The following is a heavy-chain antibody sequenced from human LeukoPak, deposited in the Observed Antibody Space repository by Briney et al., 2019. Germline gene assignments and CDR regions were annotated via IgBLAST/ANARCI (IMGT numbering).Heavy chain of an antibody. J-gene: IGHJ3*02. CDR1: GLRFSTYW. CDR2: IKQDGSEK. CDR3: VRDQGTTMSSYGFDM. D-gene: IGHD4-17*01. Sequence: GSLRLSCAAPGLRFSTYWMTWVRQAPGKGLEWVANIKQDGSEKYYVDSVKGRFAISRDNAKKSLYLQMNNLRVEDTAVYYCVRDQGTTMSSYGFDMWGQGTMVTVSS. V-gene: IGHV3-7*01.